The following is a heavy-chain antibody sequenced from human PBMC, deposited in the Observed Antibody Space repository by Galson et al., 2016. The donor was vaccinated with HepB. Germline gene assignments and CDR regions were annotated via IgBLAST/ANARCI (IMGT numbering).Heavy chain of an antibody. CDR1: GGSISSGGYY. V-gene: IGHV4-61*08. D-gene: IGHD5-18*01. CDR3: ARDWIAGGYSLRAFDL. CDR2: ISYNENT. J-gene: IGHJ3*01. Sequence: SETLSLTCTVSGGSISSGGYYWTWIRQHPEKGLEWIGYISYNENTHYNPSLKSRVTMSVDTSKNQFSLKVNSVTAADTAVYYCARDWIAGGYSLRAFDLWGQGTMVTVSS.